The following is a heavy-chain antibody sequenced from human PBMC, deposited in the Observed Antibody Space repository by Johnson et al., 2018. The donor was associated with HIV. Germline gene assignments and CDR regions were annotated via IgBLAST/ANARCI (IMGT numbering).Heavy chain of an antibody. CDR3: ARLRSGNRAFDI. CDR1: GFSFSSYW. J-gene: IGHJ3*02. Sequence: VQLVESGGGLVQPGGCLRLSCAASGFSFSSYWMSWVRQAPGQGLQWVANIKQDGNENYYVDSVKGRFSISRDNAKNSLHLQMNSLRAEDTAVYYCARLRSGNRAFDIWGQGTMVTVSS. CDR2: IKQDGNEN. V-gene: IGHV3-7*05. D-gene: IGHD2-15*01.